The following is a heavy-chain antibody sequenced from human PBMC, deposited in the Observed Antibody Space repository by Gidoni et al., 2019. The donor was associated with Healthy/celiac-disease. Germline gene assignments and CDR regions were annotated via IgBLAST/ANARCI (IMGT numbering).Heavy chain of an antibody. CDR3: SMMVVEENDAFDI. Sequence: EVQLVESGGGLVQPGGSLRLSCAASGFTFSGSAMHWVRQASGKGLEWVGRIRSKANSYATTYAASVKGRFTFSRDDSQKTASLQMNSLKTEDTAVYYCSMMVVEENDAFDIWGQGTMVTVSS. CDR2: IRSKANSYAT. CDR1: GFTFSGSA. V-gene: IGHV3-73*01. D-gene: IGHD3-22*01. J-gene: IGHJ3*02.